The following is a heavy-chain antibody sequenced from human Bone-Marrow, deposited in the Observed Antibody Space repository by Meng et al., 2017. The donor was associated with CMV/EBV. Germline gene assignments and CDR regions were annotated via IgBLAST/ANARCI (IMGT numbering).Heavy chain of an antibody. CDR3: ARDPNPSIAAAGTFGY. J-gene: IGHJ4*02. Sequence: ASVKVSCKASGYTFTGYYTHWVRQVPGQGLEWMGWINPNSGATNYAQKFQGRVTLTRDTSIGTAYMELSGLRSDDTAGYYCARDPNPSIAAAGTFGYSGQRTLVTVSS. D-gene: IGHD6-13*01. CDR2: INPNSGAT. V-gene: IGHV1-2*02. CDR1: GYTFTGYY.